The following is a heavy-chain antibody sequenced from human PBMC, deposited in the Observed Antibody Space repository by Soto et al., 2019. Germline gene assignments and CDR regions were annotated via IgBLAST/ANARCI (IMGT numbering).Heavy chain of an antibody. CDR1: GFTFSTYV. J-gene: IGHJ6*02. Sequence: PGGPLRLSFAASGFTFSTYVLHWVGQSPGKGREWVAVITYDRNNKNYADSAKGRFTISRANSKHTMFLQMNSLRPEDTAVYYCEKDLRGYCSSTGRYTYFGLDAWGQGTTVTVSS. CDR3: EKDLRGYCSSTGRYTYFGLDA. D-gene: IGHD2-2*01. CDR2: ITYDRNNK. V-gene: IGHV3-30*18.